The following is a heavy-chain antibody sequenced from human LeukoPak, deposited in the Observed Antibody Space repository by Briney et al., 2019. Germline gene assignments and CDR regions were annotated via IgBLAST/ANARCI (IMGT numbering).Heavy chain of an antibody. J-gene: IGHJ3*02. CDR2: IYHSGST. CDR3: ARDSYDYVWGTYRYDAFDI. CDR1: GGSISSSNW. Sequence: SGTLSLTCAVSGGSISSSNWWSWVRQPPGKGLEWIGEIYHSGSTNYNPSLKSRVTISVDKSKNQFSLKLSSVTAADTAVYYCARDSYDYVWGTYRYDAFDIWGQGTMDTVSS. V-gene: IGHV4-4*02. D-gene: IGHD3-16*02.